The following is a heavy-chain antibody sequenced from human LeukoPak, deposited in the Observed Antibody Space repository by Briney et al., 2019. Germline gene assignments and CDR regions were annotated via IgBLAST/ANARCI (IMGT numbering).Heavy chain of an antibody. CDR1: GFTFSSYS. V-gene: IGHV3-21*04. J-gene: IGHJ6*03. Sequence: GGSLRLSCAASGFTFSSYSMNWVRQAPGKGLEWVSSISSSSSYIYYADSVKGRFTISRDNAKNSLYLQMNSLRAEDTAVYYCARGISSPSGWMDFWSGYYKGGWTGNYMDVWGKGTTVTVSS. CDR3: ARGISSPSGWMDFWSGYYKGGWTGNYMDV. CDR2: ISSSSSYI. D-gene: IGHD3-3*01.